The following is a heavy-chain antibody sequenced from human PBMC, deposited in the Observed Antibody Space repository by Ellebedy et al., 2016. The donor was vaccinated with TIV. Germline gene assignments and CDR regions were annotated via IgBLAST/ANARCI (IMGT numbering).Heavy chain of an antibody. J-gene: IGHJ4*02. V-gene: IGHV3-21*01. Sequence: GESLKISCAASGFIFSTYSMNWVRQTPGRGLEWVSSISSSSSYIYYADSVKGRFTISRDNAKNSLYLQMNSLRVEDTAVYYCARGSVKVTSITPFDYWGQGTLVTVSS. CDR2: ISSSSSYI. CDR1: GFIFSTYS. D-gene: IGHD1-14*01. CDR3: ARGSVKVTSITPFDY.